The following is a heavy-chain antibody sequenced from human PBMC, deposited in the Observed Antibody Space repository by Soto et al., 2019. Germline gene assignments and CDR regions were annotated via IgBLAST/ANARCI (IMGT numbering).Heavy chain of an antibody. CDR2: IYYSGST. Sequence: SETLSLTCTVSGGSISSYYWSWIRQPPGKGLEWIGYIYYSGSTNYNPSLKSRVTISVDTSKNQFSLKLSSVTAADTAVYYCAKNRYYFDYWGQGTLVTVSS. J-gene: IGHJ4*02. CDR3: AKNRYYFDY. CDR1: GGSISSYY. V-gene: IGHV4-59*01.